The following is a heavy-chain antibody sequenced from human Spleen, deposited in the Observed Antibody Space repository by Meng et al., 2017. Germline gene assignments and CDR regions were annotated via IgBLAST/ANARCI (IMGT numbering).Heavy chain of an antibody. CDR1: GGSINSAVHY. CDR2: IYYSGNT. Sequence: HLQESGPGLVKPSQTLSPPCTVSGGSINSAVHYWSWIRQHPGKGLEWIGYIYYSGNTHYNPSLKSRASISVDTSKNQFSLKLSSVTVADTAMYYCAREDSRGLNFDSWGKGTLVTVSS. D-gene: IGHD3-22*01. CDR3: AREDSRGLNFDS. J-gene: IGHJ4*02. V-gene: IGHV4-31*03.